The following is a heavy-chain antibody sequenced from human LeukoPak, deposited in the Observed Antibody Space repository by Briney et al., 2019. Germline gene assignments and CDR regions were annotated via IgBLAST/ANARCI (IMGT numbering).Heavy chain of an antibody. CDR3: AARVGGPEGY. CDR1: GFIFSNYV. D-gene: IGHD3-3*01. V-gene: IGHV3-30*02. J-gene: IGHJ4*02. Sequence: GRSLRLSCAASGFIFSNYVMHWVRQAPGKGLEWVAFIQYDESSKYYVDSVKGRFTISRDNSKSTLYLQMNSLGPEDTAVYYCAARVGGPEGYWGQGALVTVSS. CDR2: IQYDESSK.